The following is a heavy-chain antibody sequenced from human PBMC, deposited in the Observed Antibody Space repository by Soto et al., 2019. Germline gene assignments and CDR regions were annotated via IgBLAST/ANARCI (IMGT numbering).Heavy chain of an antibody. J-gene: IGHJ4*02. V-gene: IGHV1-2*04. CDR2: INPNSGGT. CDR3: ARANSGYAPNATYYFDY. CDR1: GYTFTGYY. Sequence: ASVKVSCKASGYTFTGYYMHWVRQAPGQGLEWMGWINPNSGGTNYAQKFQGWVTMTRDTSISTAYMELSRLRSDDTAVYYCARANSGYAPNATYYFDYWGQGTLVTVSS. D-gene: IGHD5-12*01.